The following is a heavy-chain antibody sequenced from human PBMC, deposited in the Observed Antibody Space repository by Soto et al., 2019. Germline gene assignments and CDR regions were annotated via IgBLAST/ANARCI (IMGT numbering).Heavy chain of an antibody. CDR3: ARDDVLCDGGRCYGVPLDV. CDR1: GFTVSSKY. V-gene: IGHV3-66*01. D-gene: IGHD2-15*01. CDR2: IQSGGPT. Sequence: VHLVESGGGLVQPGGSLRLSCAASGFTVSSKYMSWVRQAPGKGLEWVSLIQSGGPTYYADSVKGRFTIYRDTTENTVHLQMDSLRAEDTAVYYCARDDVLCDGGRCYGVPLDVWGEGTTVTVSS. J-gene: IGHJ6*04.